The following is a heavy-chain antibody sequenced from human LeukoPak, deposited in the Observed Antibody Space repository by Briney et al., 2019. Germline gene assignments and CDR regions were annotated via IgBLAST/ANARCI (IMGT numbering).Heavy chain of an antibody. CDR2: IYSGTI. D-gene: IGHD4-17*01. V-gene: IGHV3-53*01. CDR1: GFTVSSNS. Sequence: GGSLRLSCTVSGFTVSSNSMSWVRQAPGKGLEWVSFIYSGTIHYSDSVKGRFTISRDNSKNTLYLQMNSLRAEDTAVYYCAREGGYGDYASGYWGQGTLVTVSS. CDR3: AREGGYGDYASGY. J-gene: IGHJ4*02.